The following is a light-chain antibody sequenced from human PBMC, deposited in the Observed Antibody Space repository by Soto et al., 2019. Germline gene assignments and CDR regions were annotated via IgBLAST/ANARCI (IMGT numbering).Light chain of an antibody. V-gene: IGLV2-23*02. Sequence: QSVLTQPASVSGSPGQSITISCTGTSSDVGSYNLVSWYQQHPGKAPKLIIYEVTKRPAWVSNRFSGSKSGNTSSLTISGLQAEDEADYYCCSYAGSSTYVFGTGTKVTVL. CDR1: SSDVGSYNL. J-gene: IGLJ1*01. CDR3: CSYAGSSTYV. CDR2: EVT.